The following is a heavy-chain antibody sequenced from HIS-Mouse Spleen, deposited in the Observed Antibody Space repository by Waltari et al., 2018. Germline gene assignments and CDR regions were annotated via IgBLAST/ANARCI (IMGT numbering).Heavy chain of an antibody. CDR2: ISYDGSKK. J-gene: IGHJ3*02. CDR3: AKDRLYDSSGYYFDAFDI. CDR1: GFTFSSYG. V-gene: IGHV3-30*18. D-gene: IGHD3-22*01. Sequence: QVQLVESGGGVVQPGRSLRLSCAASGFTFSSYGMHWVRQAPGKERWWVAVISYDGSKKYYEDYVKGRFTISRDNSKNTLYLQMNSLRAEDTAVYYCAKDRLYDSSGYYFDAFDIWGQGTMVTVSS.